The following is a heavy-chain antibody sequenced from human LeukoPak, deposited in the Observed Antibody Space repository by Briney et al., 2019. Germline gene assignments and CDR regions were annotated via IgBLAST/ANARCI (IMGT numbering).Heavy chain of an antibody. CDR2: ISGSGGST. J-gene: IGHJ4*02. CDR3: ATGLWIIKNYFDY. V-gene: IGHV3-23*01. D-gene: IGHD3-10*01. Sequence: PGGSLRLSCAASGFTFSSYAKSWVRQAPGKGLEWVSAISGSGGSTYYADSVKGRFTISRDNSKNTLYLQMNSLRAEDTAVYYCATGLWIIKNYFDYWGQGTLVTVSS. CDR1: GFTFSSYA.